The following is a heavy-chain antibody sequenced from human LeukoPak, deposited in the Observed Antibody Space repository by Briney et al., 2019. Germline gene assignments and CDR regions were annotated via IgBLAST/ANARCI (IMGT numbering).Heavy chain of an antibody. Sequence: GGSLRLSCAASGFTFSSYGMHWVRQAPGKGLEWVAVISYDGSNKYYADSVKGRFTISRDNSKNTLYLQMNSLRAEDTAEYYCAKVIGSGSYSPGYWGQGTLVTVSS. J-gene: IGHJ4*02. D-gene: IGHD1-26*01. CDR2: ISYDGSNK. CDR3: AKVIGSGSYSPGY. V-gene: IGHV3-30*18. CDR1: GFTFSSYG.